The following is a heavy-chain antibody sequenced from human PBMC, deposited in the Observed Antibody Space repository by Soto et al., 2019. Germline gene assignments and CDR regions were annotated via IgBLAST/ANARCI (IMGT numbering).Heavy chain of an antibody. D-gene: IGHD3-22*01. CDR3: ASLGDTSYDSSGYPDH. Sequence: GESLKISCRGSGYSFTSYWIGWVRQMPGKGLEWMGIIYPGDSDTRYSPSFQGQVTISADKSISTAYLQWSSLKASDTAMYYCASLGDTSYDSSGYPDHWGHGTPATLSS. J-gene: IGHJ1*01. V-gene: IGHV5-51*01. CDR2: IYPGDSDT. CDR1: GYSFTSYW.